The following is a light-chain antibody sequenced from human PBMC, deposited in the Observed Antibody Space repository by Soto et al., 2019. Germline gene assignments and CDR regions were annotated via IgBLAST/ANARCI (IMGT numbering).Light chain of an antibody. Sequence: QSVLTQPASVSGSPGQSITISCTGTSSDVGGYNHVSWYQQHPGKAPKVMIYEVSYRPSGVSSRFSGSKSGNTASLTISGLQAEDEADYHCSSYTASSTYVFGGGTKLTVL. V-gene: IGLV2-14*01. CDR1: SSDVGGYNH. CDR2: EVS. CDR3: SSYTASSTYV. J-gene: IGLJ1*01.